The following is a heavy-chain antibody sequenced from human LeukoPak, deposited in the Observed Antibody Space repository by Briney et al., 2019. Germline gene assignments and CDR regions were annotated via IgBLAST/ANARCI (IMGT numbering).Heavy chain of an antibody. CDR1: GFTFSGFA. V-gene: IGHV3-23*01. D-gene: IGHD3-16*01. Sequence: GSLILSCAASGFTFSGFAMSWIRPAAGKGLEWVSSISRSGESTFYADSVRGRFTISRDNSKNTVSLQMESLRAEDTALYYCAKDYAVGSIDYWGQGTLVTVSS. J-gene: IGHJ4*02. CDR2: ISRSGEST. CDR3: AKDYAVGSIDY.